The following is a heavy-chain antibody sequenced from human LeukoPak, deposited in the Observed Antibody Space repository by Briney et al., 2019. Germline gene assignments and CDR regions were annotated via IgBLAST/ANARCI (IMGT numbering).Heavy chain of an antibody. J-gene: IGHJ6*02. CDR2: INHSGST. D-gene: IGHD6-19*01. CDR3: ARLPRIAVAGRAYYYYGMDV. CDR1: GGSFSGCY. Sequence: PSETLSLTCAVYGGSFSGCYWSWIRQPPGKGLEWIGEINHSGSTNYNPSLKSRVTISVDTSKNQFSLKLSSVTAADTAVYYCARLPRIAVAGRAYYYYGMDVWGQGTTVTVSS. V-gene: IGHV4-34*01.